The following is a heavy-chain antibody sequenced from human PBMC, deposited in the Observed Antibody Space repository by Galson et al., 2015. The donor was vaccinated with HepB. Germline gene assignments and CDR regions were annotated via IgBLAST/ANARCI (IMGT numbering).Heavy chain of an antibody. V-gene: IGHV4-34*01. CDR2: INHSGST. D-gene: IGHD6-19*01. J-gene: IGHJ4*02. CDR1: GGSFSGYY. CDR3: ASSGWYRDALRY. Sequence: LSLTCAVYGGSFSGYYWSWIRQPPGKGLEWIGEINHSGSTNYNPSLKSRVTISVDTSKNQFSLKLSSVTAADTAVYYCASSGWYRDALRYWGQGTLVTVSS.